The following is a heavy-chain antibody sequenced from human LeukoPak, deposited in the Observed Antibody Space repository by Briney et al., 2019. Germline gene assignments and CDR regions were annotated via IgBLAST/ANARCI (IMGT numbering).Heavy chain of an antibody. V-gene: IGHV1-2*02. D-gene: IGHD3-22*01. J-gene: IGHJ3*02. CDR3: ATPYYYDSSGRLAFDI. CDR1: GYTFTGYY. Sequence: ASVKVSSKASGYTFTGYYMHWVRQAPGQGLEWMGWINPNSGGTNYAQKFQGRVTMTRDTSISTAYMELSRLRSDDTAVYYCATPYYYDSSGRLAFDIWGQGTMVTVSS. CDR2: INPNSGGT.